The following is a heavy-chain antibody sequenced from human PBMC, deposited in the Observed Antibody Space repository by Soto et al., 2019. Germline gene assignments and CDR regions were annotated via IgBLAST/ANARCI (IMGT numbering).Heavy chain of an antibody. Sequence: GSLRLSCAASGFIFSSSWMSWVRQAPGKGLEWVANIKQDGSQKYYVDSVKGRFTISRDNAKSSLYLQMNSLRAEDTAVYYCAKPQVDCSSTTCYSDYYYYYGMDVWGQGTTVTVS. J-gene: IGHJ6*02. CDR2: IKQDGSQK. CDR1: GFIFSSSW. D-gene: IGHD2-2*01. CDR3: AKPQVDCSSTTCYSDYYYYYGMDV. V-gene: IGHV3-7*03.